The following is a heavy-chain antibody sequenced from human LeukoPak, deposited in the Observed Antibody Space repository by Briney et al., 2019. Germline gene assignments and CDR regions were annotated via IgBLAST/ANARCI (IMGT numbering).Heavy chain of an antibody. V-gene: IGHV3-64D*09. J-gene: IGHJ1*01. CDR2: IISNGGST. D-gene: IGHD6-6*01. Sequence: GASLRLSCSASGFTLSSSAMHWVRQSRVKGLAYVSPIISNGGSTYYADSVKGRFTISRDNFKNTLYLQMSSLRAEDTAVYYCVKGPTEYSSSSAEYFQHWGQGTLVTVSS. CDR3: VKGPTEYSSSSAEYFQH. CDR1: GFTLSSSA.